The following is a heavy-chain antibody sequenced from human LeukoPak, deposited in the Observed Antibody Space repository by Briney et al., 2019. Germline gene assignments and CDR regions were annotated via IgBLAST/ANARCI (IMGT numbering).Heavy chain of an antibody. D-gene: IGHD6-13*01. J-gene: IGHJ4*02. CDR1: GFTFSSYA. CDR2: ISGSGGST. V-gene: IGHV3-23*01. Sequence: PGGSLRLSCAASGFTFSSYAVSGVRQARGKGREWGSAISGSGGSTYYADSVKGRFTISRDNAKNTLYLQMNSLRAEDTAVYYCAKSNSSSWPYYFDYWGQGTLVTVSS. CDR3: AKSNSSSWPYYFDY.